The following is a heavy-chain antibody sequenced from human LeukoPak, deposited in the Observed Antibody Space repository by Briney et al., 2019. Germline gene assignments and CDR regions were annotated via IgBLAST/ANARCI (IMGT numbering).Heavy chain of an antibody. D-gene: IGHD5-12*01. CDR3: ARVGVATISSYFDY. CDR2: INHSGST. Sequence: SETQSLTCAVYGGSFSGYYWSWLRQPPGKGLEWIGEINHSGSTNYNPSLKSRVTISVDTSKNQFSLKLSSVTAADTAVYYCARVGVATISSYFDYWGQGTLVTVSS. CDR1: GGSFSGYY. J-gene: IGHJ4*02. V-gene: IGHV4-34*01.